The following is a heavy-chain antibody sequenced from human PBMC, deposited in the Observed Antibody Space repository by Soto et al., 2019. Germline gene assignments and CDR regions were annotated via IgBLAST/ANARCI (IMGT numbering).Heavy chain of an antibody. CDR1: GGSITNSGYY. CDR2: MYHDGNT. V-gene: IGHV4-39*01. J-gene: IGHJ5*02. D-gene: IGHD3-3*01. CDR3: ARQCYDFWSGYYRGCWFDP. Sequence: PSETLSLTCNVSGGSITNSGYYWGWIRQPPGKGLEWIANMYHDGNTHYNPSLKSRVTMSVDTSKNQFSLKLSSVTAADTAVYYCARQCYDFWSGYYRGCWFDPWGQGTLVTVSS.